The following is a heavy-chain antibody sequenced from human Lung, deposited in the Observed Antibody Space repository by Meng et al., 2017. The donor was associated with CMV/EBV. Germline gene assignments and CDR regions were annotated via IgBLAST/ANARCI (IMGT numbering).Heavy chain of an antibody. CDR3: ARGGRFSDA. D-gene: IGHD3-10*01. V-gene: IGHV4-59*01. J-gene: IGHJ5*02. CDR2: SGST. CDR1: GGSISSYY. Sequence: SETLSLTCSVSGGSISSYYWSWIRQPPGKGLEWIGYSGSTNYNPPLQSRVTISVDTSKIQFSLKLTSVTAADKAVCCSARGGRFSDAWGQGTLVTVSS.